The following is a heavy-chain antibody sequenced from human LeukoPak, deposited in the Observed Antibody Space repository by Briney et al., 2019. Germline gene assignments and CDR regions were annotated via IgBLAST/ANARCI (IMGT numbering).Heavy chain of an antibody. V-gene: IGHV3-23*01. D-gene: IGHD3-22*01. CDR1: GFTFSSDA. J-gene: IGHJ4*02. CDR3: AREIYDSSGYYFGGVYFDY. Sequence: GGSLRLSCAASGFTFSSDAMSWVRQAPGKGLEWVSAISGSGGSTYYADSVKGRFTISRDNSKNTLYLQMNSLRAEDTAVYYCAREIYDSSGYYFGGVYFDYWGQGTLVTVSS. CDR2: ISGSGGST.